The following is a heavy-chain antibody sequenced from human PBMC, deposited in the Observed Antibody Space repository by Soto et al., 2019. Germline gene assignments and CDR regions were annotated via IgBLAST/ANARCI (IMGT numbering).Heavy chain of an antibody. CDR3: ATSRFGMDAFDI. CDR2: IYYSGST. Sequence: PSETLSLTCTVTVGSISSGGYYWSWIRQHPGKGLEWIGYIYYSGSTYYNPSLKSRVTISVDTSKNQFSLKLSSVTAADTAVYYCATSRFGMDAFDIWGQGTMVTVSS. D-gene: IGHD3-10*01. J-gene: IGHJ3*02. CDR1: VGSISSGGYY. V-gene: IGHV4-31*03.